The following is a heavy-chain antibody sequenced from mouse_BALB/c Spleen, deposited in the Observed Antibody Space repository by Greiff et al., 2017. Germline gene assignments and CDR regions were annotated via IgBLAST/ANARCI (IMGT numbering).Heavy chain of an antibody. J-gene: IGHJ1*01. V-gene: IGHV1-55*01. D-gene: IGHD1-1*01. CDR2: IYPGRGIT. CDR1: GYTFTSYW. CDR3: SRGGYGSSYDWYFDV. Sequence: QVQLQQPGAELVKPGASVKMSCKASGYTFTSYWINWVKQRPGQGLEWIGDIYPGRGITNYDEKFKSKATLTLDTSSSTAYMQLSSLTSEDSAVYYCSRGGYGSSYDWYFDVWGAGTTVTVSS.